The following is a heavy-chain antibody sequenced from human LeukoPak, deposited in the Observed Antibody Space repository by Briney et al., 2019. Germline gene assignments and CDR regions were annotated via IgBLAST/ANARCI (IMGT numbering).Heavy chain of an antibody. CDR1: GFTFSTYG. D-gene: IGHD3/OR15-3a*01. V-gene: IGHV3-30*18. Sequence: GGSLRLSCAASGFTFSTYGMHWVRQAPGKGLEWVAVISYDGSNKYYADSVKGRFTISRDNSKNTLYLQMNSLRAEDTAVYYCANDRRGLVITPFDYWGQGTLVTVSS. CDR2: ISYDGSNK. CDR3: ANDRRGLVITPFDY. J-gene: IGHJ4*02.